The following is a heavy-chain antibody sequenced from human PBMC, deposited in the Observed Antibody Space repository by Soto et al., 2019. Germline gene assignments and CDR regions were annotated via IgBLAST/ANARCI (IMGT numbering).Heavy chain of an antibody. CDR3: VTADVAGHRRDAAYFEY. D-gene: IGHD2-15*01. V-gene: IGHV4-31*01. CDR1: GGALSSGRYH. Sequence: SETLSLTCTVSGGALSSGRYHWSWLRQHPGRGLEWLGYIDNSGNPYYNPSLKSLVTISADTSKNQFSLKVNSVNAADTAVYYCVTADVAGHRRDAAYFEYWGQGALVTVSS. CDR2: IDNSGNP. J-gene: IGHJ4*02.